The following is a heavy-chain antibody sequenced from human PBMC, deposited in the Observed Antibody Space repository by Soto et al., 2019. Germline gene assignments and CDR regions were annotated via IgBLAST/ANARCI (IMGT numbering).Heavy chain of an antibody. CDR1: GGSISSYY. J-gene: IGHJ4*02. D-gene: IGHD5-12*01. CDR3: ARHGRRGYDSNFDY. V-gene: IGHV4-59*08. Sequence: SETLSLTCTVSGGSISSYYWSWIRQPPGKGLEWIGYIYYSGSTNYNPSLKSRVTISVDTSKNQFSLKLSSVTAADTAVYYCARHGRRGYDSNFDYWGQGTLVTVS. CDR2: IYYSGST.